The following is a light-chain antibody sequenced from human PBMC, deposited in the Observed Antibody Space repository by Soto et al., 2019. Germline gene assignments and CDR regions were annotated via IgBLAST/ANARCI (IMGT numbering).Light chain of an antibody. V-gene: IGKV1-6*01. CDR2: SAS. Sequence: AIQMTQSPSSLSASVGDRVTITCRASQDIKNDLGWYQQKPGRAPKLLMYSASTLHTEVPSRFSGSGSGSDFTLTISSLQPEDFATYYGLQDYSYPYTFGQGTKLEIK. J-gene: IGKJ2*01. CDR1: QDIKND. CDR3: LQDYSYPYT.